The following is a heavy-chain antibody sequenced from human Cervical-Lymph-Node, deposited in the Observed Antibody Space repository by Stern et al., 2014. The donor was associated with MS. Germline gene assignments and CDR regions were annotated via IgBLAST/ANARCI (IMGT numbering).Heavy chain of an antibody. CDR1: GGSFTSSDW. V-gene: IGHV4-4*02. Sequence: QLQLQESGPGLVKPSGTLSLMCAVSGGSFTSSDWWSWVRQSPRTGLEWIGDIYYSGATKYNPSLRSRVTMSVDKSNNQFSLNLSSVTAADTAVYSCARLVTSTGNHNWFDPWGQGTLVTVSS. CDR3: ARLVTSTGNHNWFDP. D-gene: IGHD1-1*01. CDR2: IYYSGAT. J-gene: IGHJ5*02.